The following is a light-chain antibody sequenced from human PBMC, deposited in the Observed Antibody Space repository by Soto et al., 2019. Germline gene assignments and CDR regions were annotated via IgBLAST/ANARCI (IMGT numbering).Light chain of an antibody. CDR3: ASYGGNNNFV. V-gene: IGLV2-8*01. CDR2: EVT. CDR1: MRDVGAYNL. Sequence: QSALTQPASVSGSPGQSITISCAGTMRDVGAYNLVSWYQQHPGRAPQLMIYEVTKRPSGVPDRFSGSKSGNTASLTVSGLQAEDEADYYCASYGGNNNFVFGSGTKLTVL. J-gene: IGLJ1*01.